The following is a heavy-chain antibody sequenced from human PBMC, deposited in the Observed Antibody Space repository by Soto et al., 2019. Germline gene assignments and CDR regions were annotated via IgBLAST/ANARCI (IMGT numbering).Heavy chain of an antibody. Sequence: GGSLRLSCAASGFTFDDYTMHWVRQAPGKGLEWVSLISWDGGSTYYADSVKGRFTISRDNSKNTLYLQMSSLRADDTALYYCVKDRYVDYWGQGILVTVSS. CDR3: VKDRYVDY. CDR2: ISWDGGST. V-gene: IGHV3-43*01. D-gene: IGHD2-2*01. J-gene: IGHJ4*02. CDR1: GFTFDDYT.